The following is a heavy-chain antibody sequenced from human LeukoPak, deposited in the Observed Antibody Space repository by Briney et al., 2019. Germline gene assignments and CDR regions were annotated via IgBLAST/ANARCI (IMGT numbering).Heavy chain of an antibody. CDR1: GFTFSSYA. V-gene: IGHV3-30-3*01. CDR2: ISYDGSNK. J-gene: IGHJ4*02. D-gene: IGHD3-22*01. CDR3: ARDSLPYDSSGFTYFDY. Sequence: GGSLRLSCAAAGFTFSSYAMHWVRKAPGKGLEGVAVISYDGSNKYYADPVEGRFTIPRANSKTTLYLQMNSLIAEDTAVYSFARDSLPYDSSGFTYFDYWGPGTLVTVSS.